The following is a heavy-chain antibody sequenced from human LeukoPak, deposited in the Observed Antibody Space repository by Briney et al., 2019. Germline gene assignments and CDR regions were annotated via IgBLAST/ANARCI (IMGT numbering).Heavy chain of an antibody. V-gene: IGHV3-48*03. CDR1: GFTFSSYE. CDR2: ISSSGSTI. CDR3: ARDPPGSTTYYYGMDV. D-gene: IGHD2-2*01. J-gene: IGHJ6*02. Sequence: QPGGSLRLSCAASGFTFSSYEMNWVRQAPGKGLEWVSYISSSGSTIYYADSVKSRFTISRDNAKNSLYLQMNSLRAEDTAVYYCARDPPGSTTYYYGMDVWGQGTTVTVSS.